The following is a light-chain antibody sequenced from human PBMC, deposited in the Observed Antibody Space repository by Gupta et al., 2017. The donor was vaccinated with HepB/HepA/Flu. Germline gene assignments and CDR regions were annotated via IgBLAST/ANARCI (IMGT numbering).Light chain of an antibody. CDR3: QQYNNWPWT. J-gene: IGKJ1*01. Sequence: EIVMTQSPATLSVSPGERATLSCRASQSVSSNLAWYQQKPGQAPRRLIYGASPRATGIPARFSGSGSGTEFTLTISSLQSEDFAVYYCQQYNNWPWTFGQGTKVEIK. CDR1: QSVSSN. V-gene: IGKV3-15*01. CDR2: GAS.